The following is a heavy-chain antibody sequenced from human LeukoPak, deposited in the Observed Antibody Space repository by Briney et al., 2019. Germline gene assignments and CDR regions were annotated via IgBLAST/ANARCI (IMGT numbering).Heavy chain of an antibody. V-gene: IGHV3-23*02. CDR3: AKRVAEQSTSWYIDI. CDR1: GYTYSSYT. J-gene: IGHJ3*02. Sequence: GGSLRLSCAASGYTYSSYTMLWVRQAPGKGLEWVSAIDGSGVTSFYGDSVKARFTISRDNSKNTLYLQMNSLRAEDTALYYCAKRVAEQSTSWYIDIWGLGTMVTVPS. CDR2: IDGSGVTS. D-gene: IGHD6-19*01.